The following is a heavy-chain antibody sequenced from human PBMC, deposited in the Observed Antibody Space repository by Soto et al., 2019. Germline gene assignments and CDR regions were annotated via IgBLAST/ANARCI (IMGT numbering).Heavy chain of an antibody. D-gene: IGHD3-10*01. J-gene: IGHJ6*02. CDR3: ARDGGRYGSGSYGSLEYYYYGMDV. Sequence: TSETLSLTCTVSGVSISSYYWSWIRQPPGKGLEWIWYIYYSGSTNYNPSLKSRVTISVDTSKNQFSLKLSSVTAADTAVYYCARDGGRYGSGSYGSLEYYYYGMDVWGQGTTVTVS. CDR1: GVSISSYY. CDR2: IYYSGST. V-gene: IGHV4-59*01.